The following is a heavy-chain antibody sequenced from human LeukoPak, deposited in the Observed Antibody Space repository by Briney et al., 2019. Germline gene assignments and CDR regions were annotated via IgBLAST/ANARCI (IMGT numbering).Heavy chain of an antibody. J-gene: IGHJ4*02. CDR2: VHYSGST. Sequence: SETLSLTCTVSGGSIINYYWSWIRQPPGKGLEWIGYVHYSGSTKYNPSLKSRLTISVDTSNNHFSLRLSSVTAADTAVYFCARVHPDGYSAYWGQGSLVTVSS. CDR3: ARVHPDGYSAY. V-gene: IGHV4-59*01. CDR1: GGSIINYY. D-gene: IGHD5-24*01.